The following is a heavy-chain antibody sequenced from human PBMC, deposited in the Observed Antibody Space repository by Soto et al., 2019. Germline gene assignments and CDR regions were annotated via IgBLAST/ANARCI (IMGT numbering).Heavy chain of an antibody. Sequence: EVQLVESGGGLVQPGRSLRLSCVVSEFTFSSYWMSWVRQAPGKGLEWVANIEQDGGEKNYLESVRGRFTISRDNAKKSLYLEMNSLRAEDTAVYYCAGGSGWESESWGQGTLVTVSS. CDR2: IEQDGGEK. D-gene: IGHD6-19*01. J-gene: IGHJ4*02. CDR1: EFTFSSYW. CDR3: AGGSGWESES. V-gene: IGHV3-7*05.